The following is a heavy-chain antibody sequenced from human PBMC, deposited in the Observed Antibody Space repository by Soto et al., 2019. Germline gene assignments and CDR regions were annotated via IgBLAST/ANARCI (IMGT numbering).Heavy chain of an antibody. J-gene: IGHJ6*03. CDR2: IYHSGST. Sequence: SETLSLTCTVSGGSISSYYWSWIRQPPGKGLEWIGCIYHSGSTNYNPSLRSRVTISVDTSNNQFSLRLSSVTAADTAVYFCARQQYCGSSTCYDSLYYQYMDVWGKGTMVTVSS. D-gene: IGHD2-2*01. CDR3: ARQQYCGSSTCYDSLYYQYMDV. CDR1: GGSISSYY. V-gene: IGHV4-59*08.